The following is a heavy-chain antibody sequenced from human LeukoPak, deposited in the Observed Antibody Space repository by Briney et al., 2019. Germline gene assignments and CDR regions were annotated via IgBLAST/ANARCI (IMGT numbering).Heavy chain of an antibody. D-gene: IGHD2-21*01. J-gene: IGHJ3*02. CDR3: AKDPIVVVPNAFDI. V-gene: IGHV3-30*18. CDR1: GFTFSSYG. Sequence: GRSLRLSCAASGFTFSSYGMHWVRQAPGKGLEWVAVISYDGSNKYYADSVKGRFTISRDNSKNTLYLQMNSLRAEDMAVYYCAKDPIVVVPNAFDIWGQGTMVTVSS. CDR2: ISYDGSNK.